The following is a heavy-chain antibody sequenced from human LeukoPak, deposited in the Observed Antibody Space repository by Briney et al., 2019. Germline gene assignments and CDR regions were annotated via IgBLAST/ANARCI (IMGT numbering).Heavy chain of an antibody. CDR1: GFTFSSHG. D-gene: IGHD3-10*02. J-gene: IGHJ6*04. CDR2: ISPSGGIT. V-gene: IGHV3-23*01. CDR3: AELGITMIGGV. Sequence: GGSLRLSCGASGFTFSSHGMNWVRQAPGKGLEWVSGISPSGGITYYTDSVKGRFTISRDNAKNSLYLQMNSLRAEDTAVYYCAELGITMIGGVRGKGTTVTISS.